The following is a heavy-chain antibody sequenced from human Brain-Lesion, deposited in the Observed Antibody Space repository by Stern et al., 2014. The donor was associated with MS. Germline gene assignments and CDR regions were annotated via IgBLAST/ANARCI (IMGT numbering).Heavy chain of an antibody. CDR3: ARVYNTIYGIVTQRGSGMDV. CDR2: IKEDGTEK. D-gene: IGHD3-3*01. J-gene: IGHJ6*02. Sequence: EDPLVESGGGLVQPGGSLTISCTAAGFTFGNYWMTWVRQAPGKGLEGVANIKEDGTEKNYVDSVKGRFTISRDNARNSLYLQMNSLRVEDTALYYCARVYNTIYGIVTQRGSGMDVWGQGTTVIVSS. V-gene: IGHV3-7*01. CDR1: GFTFGNYW.